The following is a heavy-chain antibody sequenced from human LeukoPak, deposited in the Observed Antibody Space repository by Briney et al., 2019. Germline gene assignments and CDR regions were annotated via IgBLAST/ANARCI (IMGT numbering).Heavy chain of an antibody. D-gene: IGHD3-22*01. V-gene: IGHV3-48*04. J-gene: IGHJ4*02. CDR2: ISSSSSTI. Sequence: PEGSLRLSCAASGFTFSSYSMNWVRQAPGKGLEWVSYISSSSSTIYYADSVKGRFTISRDNAKNSLYLQMNSLRAEDTAVYYCARDREYYYDSSGHLDYWGQGTLVTVSS. CDR3: ARDREYYYDSSGHLDY. CDR1: GFTFSSYS.